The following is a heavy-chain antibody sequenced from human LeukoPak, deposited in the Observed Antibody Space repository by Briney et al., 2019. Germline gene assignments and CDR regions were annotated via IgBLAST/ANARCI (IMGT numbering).Heavy chain of an antibody. Sequence: ASQTLSLTCTVSGGSISSGDYYWSWIRQPPGKGLEWIGEINHSGSTNYNPSLKSRVTISVDTSKNQFSLKLSSVTAADTAVYYCARGGSSWYLDYNWFDPWGQGTLVTVSS. V-gene: IGHV4-30-4*08. CDR2: INHSGST. CDR3: ARGGSSWYLDYNWFDP. D-gene: IGHD6-13*01. J-gene: IGHJ5*02. CDR1: GGSISSGDYY.